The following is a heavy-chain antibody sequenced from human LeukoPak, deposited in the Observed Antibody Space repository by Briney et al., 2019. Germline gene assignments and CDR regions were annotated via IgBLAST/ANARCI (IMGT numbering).Heavy chain of an antibody. V-gene: IGHV3-23*01. CDR1: GFRFSNYG. J-gene: IGHJ6*03. D-gene: IGHD1-26*01. Sequence: PGGSLRLSCAGSGFRFSNYGMSWVRQAPGKGLEWVSGISGSGGNTYYADSVKGRFTISRDNSKNTLYLQMNSLRAEDTAVYYCAKDDGGSYYIYYYYMDVWGKGTTVTISS. CDR3: AKDDGGSYYIYYYYMDV. CDR2: ISGSGGNT.